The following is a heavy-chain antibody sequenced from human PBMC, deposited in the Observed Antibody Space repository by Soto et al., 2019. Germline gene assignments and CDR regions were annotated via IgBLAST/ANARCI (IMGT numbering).Heavy chain of an antibody. Sequence: QAQVVQSGAEVRKPGSSVKLSCKASEGTFNSYAIAWVRQAPGQGLEWMGGIIPYYNTLNYSQKFQYRVTITADDSTNTVYMELSSPRADATAVYFCAIGASRWYPYCFASWAQGTLVTVSS. CDR2: IIPYYNTL. J-gene: IGHJ4*02. CDR1: EGTFNSYA. D-gene: IGHD6-13*01. CDR3: AIGASRWYPYCFAS. V-gene: IGHV1-69*01.